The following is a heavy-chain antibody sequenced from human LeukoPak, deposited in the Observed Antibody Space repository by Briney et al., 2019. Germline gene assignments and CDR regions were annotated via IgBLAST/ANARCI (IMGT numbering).Heavy chain of an antibody. V-gene: IGHV4-61*05. D-gene: IGHD4-17*01. CDR3: ARLNAMTPASYYHALDV. CDR2: IYYSGST. J-gene: IGHJ6*02. Sequence: KPSGTPSLTCTVSGGSINSSSYYWGWIRPPPREGLGGVGYIYYSGSTNYNPSLESRVTLSVDTSKNQFSLKLSSVTAADTAVYYCARLNAMTPASYYHALDVWGQGTTVTVSS. CDR1: GGSINSSSYY.